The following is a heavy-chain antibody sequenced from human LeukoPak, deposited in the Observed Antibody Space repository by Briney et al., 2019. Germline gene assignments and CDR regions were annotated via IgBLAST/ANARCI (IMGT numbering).Heavy chain of an antibody. Sequence: GSLRLSCAASGFTFSSYAMHWVRQAPGKGLEYVSAISSNGGSTYYANSVKGRFTISRDNSKNTLDLQMNSLRAEDTAVYYCARGLLGTTTSYFDYWGQGTLVTVSS. J-gene: IGHJ4*02. D-gene: IGHD1-26*01. CDR1: GFTFSSYA. CDR3: ARGLLGTTTSYFDY. V-gene: IGHV3-64*01. CDR2: ISSNGGST.